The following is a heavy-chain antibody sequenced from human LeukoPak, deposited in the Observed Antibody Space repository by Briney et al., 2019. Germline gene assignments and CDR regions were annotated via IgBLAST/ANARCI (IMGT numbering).Heavy chain of an antibody. CDR3: AKGHRYCTSGNCNSAVDY. Sequence: GGSLRLSCSMSGFTLSHYAMSWVRQAPGKGLEWVSTIGSGGGSTDYTDSVKGRFTISRDNSKNTLYLQMNSLGAEDTAVYYCAKGHRYCTSGNCNSAVDYWGQGTLVTVSS. V-gene: IGHV3-23*01. CDR2: IGSGGGST. J-gene: IGHJ4*02. D-gene: IGHD2-15*01. CDR1: GFTLSHYA.